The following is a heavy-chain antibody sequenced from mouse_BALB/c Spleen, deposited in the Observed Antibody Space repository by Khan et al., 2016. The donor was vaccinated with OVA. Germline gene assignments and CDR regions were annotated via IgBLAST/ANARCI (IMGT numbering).Heavy chain of an antibody. CDR2: ISYSGST. CDR3: ARWNYRYDGYFDY. Sequence: VQLKESGPSLVKPSQTLSLTCSVTGDSITSGYWNWIRKFPGNKLEYMGYISYSGSTYYNPSLKSRISITRDTYKNQYYLQLKSVTSEYTATYYCARWNYRYDGYFDYWGQGTTLTVSS. CDR1: GDSITSGY. D-gene: IGHD2-14*01. V-gene: IGHV3-8*02. J-gene: IGHJ2*01.